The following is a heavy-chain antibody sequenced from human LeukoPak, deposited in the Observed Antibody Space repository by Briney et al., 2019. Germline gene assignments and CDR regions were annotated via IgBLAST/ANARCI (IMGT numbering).Heavy chain of an antibody. Sequence: GGSLRLSCVGSGFIFSRYSMNWVRQAPGKGLEWVSSISSSSSYIYYADSVKGRFTISRDNAKNSLYLQINSLRAEDTAVYYCARAGDGYNDAIDIWGQGTMVTVSS. CDR3: ARAGDGYNDAIDI. CDR2: ISSSSSYI. J-gene: IGHJ3*02. V-gene: IGHV3-21*01. D-gene: IGHD5-24*01. CDR1: GFIFSRYS.